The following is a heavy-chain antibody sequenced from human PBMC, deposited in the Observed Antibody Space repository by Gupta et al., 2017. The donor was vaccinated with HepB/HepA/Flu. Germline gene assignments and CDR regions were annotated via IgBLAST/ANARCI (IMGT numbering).Heavy chain of an antibody. D-gene: IGHD3-3*01. CDR1: GFTFSTYA. CDR3: AKTEPIYDFWSGYYSTNDY. Sequence: EVQLLESGGGLVQPGGSLRLSCAASGFTFSTYAMTWVRKAPGKGLEWVSAISGSGSTTKYLDSVKGRFTISRDNSKSTLYLQMNSLRAEDTALYYCAKTEPIYDFWSGYYSTNDYWGQGTLVSVSS. V-gene: IGHV3-23*01. J-gene: IGHJ4*02. CDR2: ISGSGSTT.